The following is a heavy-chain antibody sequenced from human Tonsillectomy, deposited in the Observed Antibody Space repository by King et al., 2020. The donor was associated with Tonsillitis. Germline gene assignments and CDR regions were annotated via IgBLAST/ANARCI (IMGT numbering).Heavy chain of an antibody. CDR3: ARETDEGRFDY. J-gene: IGHJ4*02. Sequence: VQLVESGGGLVQPGGSLRLSCAAPGFTFSSYWMHRVRQAPGKGRVWVSRINSDGSTTSYADSVKGRFTIPRDNAKNTLYLQMNSLRAEDTAVFYCARETDEGRFDYWGQGTLVTVSS. V-gene: IGHV3-74*01. CDR2: INSDGSTT. CDR1: GFTFSSYW. D-gene: IGHD3-10*01.